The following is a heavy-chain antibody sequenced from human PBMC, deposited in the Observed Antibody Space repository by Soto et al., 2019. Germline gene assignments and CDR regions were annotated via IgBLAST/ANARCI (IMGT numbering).Heavy chain of an antibody. CDR2: IDLDIGDT. J-gene: IGHJ4*02. D-gene: IGHD2-21*02. Sequence: ASVKVSCNASGHTFTGHHMHWVRQAPGQGLEWMGLIDLDIGDTKYAQKFQGRVTSTSDTSITTAYMELRGLRSDDTAVYYCALEPTGTAGFDYWGQGTLVTVSS. V-gene: IGHV1-2*02. CDR1: GHTFTGHH. CDR3: ALEPTGTAGFDY.